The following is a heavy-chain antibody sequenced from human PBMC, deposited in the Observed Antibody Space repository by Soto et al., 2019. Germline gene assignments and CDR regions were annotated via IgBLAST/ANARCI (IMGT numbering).Heavy chain of an antibody. CDR3: AKGSMIVPRTRYYFDY. CDR1: GFTFSSYA. D-gene: IGHD3-22*01. J-gene: IGHJ4*02. V-gene: IGHV3-23*01. CDR2: ISGSGGST. Sequence: GGSLRLSCAASGFTFSSYAMSWVRQAPGKGLEWVSAISGSGGSTYYTDSVKGRFTISRDNSKNTLYLQMNSLRAEDTAVYYCAKGSMIVPRTRYYFDYWGQGTLVTVSS.